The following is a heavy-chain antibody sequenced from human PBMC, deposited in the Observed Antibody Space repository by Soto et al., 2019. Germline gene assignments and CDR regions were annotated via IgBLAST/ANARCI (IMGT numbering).Heavy chain of an antibody. CDR2: ISAYNGNT. Sequence: GASVKVSCKASGYTFTSYGISWVRQAPGQGLEWMGWISAYNGNTNYAQKLQGRVTMTTDTSTSTAYMELRSLRSDDTAVYYCARDLIPYSSSADFDYWGQGTLVTVSS. D-gene: IGHD6-6*01. CDR3: ARDLIPYSSSADFDY. V-gene: IGHV1-18*01. J-gene: IGHJ4*02. CDR1: GYTFTSYG.